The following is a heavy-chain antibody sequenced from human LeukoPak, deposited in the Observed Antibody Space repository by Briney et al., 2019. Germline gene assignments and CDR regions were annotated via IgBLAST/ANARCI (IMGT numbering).Heavy chain of an antibody. J-gene: IGHJ3*02. D-gene: IGHD2-2*01. V-gene: IGHV1-8*01. Sequence: ASVKVSCKASGYTFTNYDINWVRQATGRGLEWMAWMNPSSGNTGYAQKFQGRITLTRNTSISTAYMELSSLRSEDTAVYYCAGGYCSSTSCYAFDIWGQGTMVTVSS. CDR1: GYTFTNYD. CDR2: MNPSSGNT. CDR3: AGGYCSSTSCYAFDI.